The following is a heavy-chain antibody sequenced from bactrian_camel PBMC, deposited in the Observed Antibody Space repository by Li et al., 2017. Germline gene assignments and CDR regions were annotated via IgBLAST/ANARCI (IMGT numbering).Heavy chain of an antibody. J-gene: IGHJ4*01. V-gene: IGHV3S26*01. Sequence: HVQLVESGGGSVQSGGSLRLSCAASGYTYSTYCMGWFRQAPGKEREGVAAINRGGATIYANSVKGRFTISRDNAKITLSLQMNNLKSEDTALYYCATGWSADSSGNYYWQYNWWGQGTQVTVS. CDR3: ATGWSADSSGNYYWQYNW. D-gene: IGHD2*01. CDR2: INRGGAT. CDR1: GYTYSTYC.